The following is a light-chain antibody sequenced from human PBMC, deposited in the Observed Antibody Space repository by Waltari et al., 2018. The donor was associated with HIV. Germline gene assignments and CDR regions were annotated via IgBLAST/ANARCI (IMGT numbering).Light chain of an antibody. V-gene: IGLV3-21*04. CDR3: QVWDSTSDHVV. CDR1: DIGYKS. J-gene: IGLJ3*02. CDR2: YDS. Sequence: SYVLTQPPSVSLPPGKTANTTCEGQDIGYKSVHWYKQKPGQAPVLVIFYDSDRPSGIAQRFSGSNSGNTATLTITRVGAGDEADYYCQVWDSTSDHVVFGGGTTLTVL.